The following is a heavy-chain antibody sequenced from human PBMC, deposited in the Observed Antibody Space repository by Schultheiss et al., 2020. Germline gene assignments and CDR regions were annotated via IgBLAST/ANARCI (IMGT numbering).Heavy chain of an antibody. J-gene: IGHJ6*02. CDR1: GGSISSSSYY. CDR3: ARAIVADDYYGMDV. Sequence: SETLSLTCTVSGGSISSSSYYWGWIRQPPGKGLEWIGEINHSGSTNYNPSLKSRVTISVDTSKNQFSLKLSSVTAADTAVYYCARAIVADDYYGMDVWGQGTTVTVSS. D-gene: IGHD2-15*01. V-gene: IGHV4-39*07. CDR2: INHSGST.